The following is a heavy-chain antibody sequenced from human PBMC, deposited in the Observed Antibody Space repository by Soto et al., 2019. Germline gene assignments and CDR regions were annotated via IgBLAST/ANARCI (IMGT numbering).Heavy chain of an antibody. CDR3: ASRDPGTSVDY. J-gene: IGHJ4*02. CDR2: IYRTGST. Sequence: QVQLQEAGPGLVKPSGTLSLTCAVSGGSFTSNNWWTWVRQPQGQGLEWIGEIYRTGSTNYNPSLKSRVTISLDKSENHFSLMVTSLTAEDTAVYYCASRDPGTSVDYWGQGTLVTVSS. V-gene: IGHV4-4*02. CDR1: GGSFTSNNW. D-gene: IGHD1-7*01.